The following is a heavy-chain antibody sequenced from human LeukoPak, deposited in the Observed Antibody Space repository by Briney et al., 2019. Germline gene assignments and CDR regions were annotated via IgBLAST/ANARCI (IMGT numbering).Heavy chain of an antibody. CDR2: IYPGDSDT. Sequence: GESLKISCKGSGYSFTSYWIGWVRQMPGKGLEWMGIIYPGDSDTRYSPSFQGQVTISADKSMNTAYLQWSSLTASDTAIYYCARQWRGRWNDFDYWGQGTLVTVSS. D-gene: IGHD1-1*01. CDR1: GYSFTSYW. J-gene: IGHJ4*02. CDR3: ARQWRGRWNDFDY. V-gene: IGHV5-51*01.